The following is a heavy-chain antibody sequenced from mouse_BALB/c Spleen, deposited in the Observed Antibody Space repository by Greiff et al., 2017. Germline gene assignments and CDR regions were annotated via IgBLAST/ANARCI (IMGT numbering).Heavy chain of an antibody. CDR1: GFTFSSYA. V-gene: IGHV5-17*02. D-gene: IGHD2-12*01. CDR2: ISSGSSTI. CDR3: ARHSYPSVAY. J-gene: IGHJ3*01. Sequence: DVMLVESGGGLVKPGGSLKLSCAASGFTFSSYAMSWVRQSPEKRLEWVAEISSGSSTIYYADTVKGRFTISRDNPTNTLFLQMTSLRSEDTAMYYCARHSYPSVAYWGQGTLVTVSA.